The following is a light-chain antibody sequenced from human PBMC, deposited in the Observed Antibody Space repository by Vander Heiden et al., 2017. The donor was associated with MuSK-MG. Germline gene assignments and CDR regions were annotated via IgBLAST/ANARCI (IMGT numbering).Light chain of an antibody. J-gene: IGKJ4*01. CDR3: QQRSNWLT. CDR1: QSVSSY. V-gene: IGKV3-11*01. Sequence: EIVLTQSPATLSLSPGERATLSCRASQSVSSYLAWCQQKPGQAPRLLIYDASNRATGIPARFSGSGSGTDFTLTISSLEPEDFAVYYCQQRSNWLTFGGGTKVEIK. CDR2: DAS.